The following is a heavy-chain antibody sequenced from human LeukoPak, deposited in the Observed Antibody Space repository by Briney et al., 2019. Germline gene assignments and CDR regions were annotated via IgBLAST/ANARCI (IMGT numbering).Heavy chain of an antibody. CDR1: GGSISSYY. CDR3: ATYSGSYGSSDFQH. Sequence: PSETLSLTCTVSGGSISSYYWSWLRQPAGKGLEWIGRIYTSGSTNYNPSLKSRVTISVDTSKNQFSLKLSSVTAADTAVYYCATYSGSYGSSDFQHWGQGTLVTVSS. CDR2: IYTSGST. V-gene: IGHV4-4*07. J-gene: IGHJ1*01. D-gene: IGHD1-26*01.